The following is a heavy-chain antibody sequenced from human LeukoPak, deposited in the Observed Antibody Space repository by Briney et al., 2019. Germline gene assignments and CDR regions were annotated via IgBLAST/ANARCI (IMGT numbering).Heavy chain of an antibody. J-gene: IGHJ5*02. CDR1: GYSISSGYY. CDR3: ARERITMVRGVSWFDP. CDR2: IYHSGST. D-gene: IGHD3-10*01. Sequence: SETLSLTCTVSGYSISSGYYWGWIRQPPGKGLEWIGSIYHSGSTYYNPSLKSRVTISVDTSKNQFSLKLSSVTAADTAVYYCARERITMVRGVSWFDPWGQGTLVTVSS. V-gene: IGHV4-38-2*02.